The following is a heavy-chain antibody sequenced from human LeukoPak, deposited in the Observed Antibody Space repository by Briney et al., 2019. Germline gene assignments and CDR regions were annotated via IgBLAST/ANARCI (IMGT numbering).Heavy chain of an antibody. CDR1: GYSFTSYW. Sequence: GESLKISCKGSGYSFTSYWIGWVRQMPGKGLEWMGVIYPGDSDTRYSPSFQGQVTISADKSISTAYLQWSGLKASDTAMYYCARHLTMITVPRGAFDIWGQGTMVTVSS. CDR2: IYPGDSDT. V-gene: IGHV5-51*01. CDR3: ARHLTMITVPRGAFDI. J-gene: IGHJ3*02. D-gene: IGHD3-16*01.